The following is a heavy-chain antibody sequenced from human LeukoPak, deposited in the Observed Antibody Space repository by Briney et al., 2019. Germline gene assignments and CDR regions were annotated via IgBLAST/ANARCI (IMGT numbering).Heavy chain of an antibody. D-gene: IGHD3-22*01. CDR1: GFTFSNYW. Sequence: PGGSLRLSCAASGFTFSNYWMSWVRQAPGKGLGWVANIKQDGSEKYYVDSVKGRFTISRDNAENSLYLQMNSLRADDTAVYYCARDRALYDRSGYYYTEDDYWGQGTLVTVSS. J-gene: IGHJ4*02. V-gene: IGHV3-7*01. CDR3: ARDRALYDRSGYYYTEDDY. CDR2: IKQDGSEK.